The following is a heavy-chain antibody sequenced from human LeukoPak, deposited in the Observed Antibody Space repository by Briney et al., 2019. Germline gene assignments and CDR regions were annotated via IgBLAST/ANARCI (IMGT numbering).Heavy chain of an antibody. Sequence: SETLSLNCAVYGGSFSGYYWSWIRQPPGKGLEWIGEINHSGSTNYNPSLKSRVTISVDTSKNQFSLKLSSVTAADTAVYYCARGKRGYSYANDYWGPGTLVTVSS. CDR1: GGSFSGYY. D-gene: IGHD5-18*01. CDR3: ARGKRGYSYANDY. CDR2: INHSGST. V-gene: IGHV4-34*01. J-gene: IGHJ4*02.